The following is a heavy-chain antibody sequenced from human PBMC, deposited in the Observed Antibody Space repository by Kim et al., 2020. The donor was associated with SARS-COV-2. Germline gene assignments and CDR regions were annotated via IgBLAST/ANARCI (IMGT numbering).Heavy chain of an antibody. CDR2: INPISGGT. CDR1: GYTFTYYY. V-gene: IGHV1-2*02. D-gene: IGHD3-9*01. CDR3: AKAEDYDPLTGYRH. Sequence: ASVKVSCKASGYTFTYYYMHWVRQAPGQGLEWMGWINPISGGTKYAQKFQGRVTMTRDTSISTAYMELSRLRSDDTAVYYCAKAEDYDPLTGYRHWGQGTLVTVSS. J-gene: IGHJ4*02.